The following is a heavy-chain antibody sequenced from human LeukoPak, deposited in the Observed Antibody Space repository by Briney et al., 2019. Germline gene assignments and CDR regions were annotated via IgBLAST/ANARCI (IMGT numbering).Heavy chain of an antibody. Sequence: SETLSLTCTVSGGSISSYYWSWIRQPPGKGLEWIGYIYYSGSTNYNPSLKSRVTISVVTSKNQFSLKLSSVTAADTAVYYCARVAAPDAFDIWGQGTMVTVSS. CDR1: GGSISSYY. CDR3: ARVAAPDAFDI. CDR2: IYYSGST. D-gene: IGHD6-19*01. V-gene: IGHV4-59*01. J-gene: IGHJ3*02.